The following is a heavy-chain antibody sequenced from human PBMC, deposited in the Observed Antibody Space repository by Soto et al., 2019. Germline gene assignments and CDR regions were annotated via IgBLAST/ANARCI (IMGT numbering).Heavy chain of an antibody. D-gene: IGHD2-2*01. CDR3: ARGYCSSTSCYASDWFDP. V-gene: IGHV1-8*01. J-gene: IGHJ5*02. CDR1: GYTFTSYD. Sequence: QVHLVQSGAEVKEPGASVKVSCKASGYTFTSYDINWVRQATGQGLEWMGWMNPNSGNTGYAQKFQGRVTMTRNTSISTAYMELSSMRSEDTAVYYCARGYCSSTSCYASDWFDPWGQGTLVTVSS. CDR2: MNPNSGNT.